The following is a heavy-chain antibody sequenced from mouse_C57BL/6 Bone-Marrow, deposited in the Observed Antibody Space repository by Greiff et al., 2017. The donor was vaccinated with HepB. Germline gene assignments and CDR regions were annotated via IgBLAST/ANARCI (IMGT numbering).Heavy chain of an antibody. Sequence: EVKLVESGGGLVQPKGSLKLSCAASGFSFNTYAMNWVRQAPGKGLEWVARIRSKSNNYATYYADSVKDRFTISRDDSESMLYLQMNNLKTEDTAMYYCVGLYYGNYPYYAMDYWGQGTSVTVSS. CDR2: IRSKSNNYAT. J-gene: IGHJ4*01. CDR1: GFSFNTYA. CDR3: VGLYYGNYPYYAMDY. D-gene: IGHD2-1*01. V-gene: IGHV10-1*01.